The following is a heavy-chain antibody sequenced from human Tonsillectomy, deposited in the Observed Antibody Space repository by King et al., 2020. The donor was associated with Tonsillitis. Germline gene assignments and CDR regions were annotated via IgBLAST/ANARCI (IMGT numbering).Heavy chain of an antibody. D-gene: IGHD3-10*01. Sequence: QLQESGPGLVKPSETLSLTCTVSGGSISSSSYYWGWIRQPPGKGLEWIGSIYYSGSTYYNPSLKSRVTISVDTSKNQFSLKLSSVTAADTAVYYCARAAGGWFGELLAFDIWGQGTMVTVSS. CDR2: IYYSGST. CDR1: GGSISSSSYY. V-gene: IGHV4-39*07. J-gene: IGHJ3*02. CDR3: ARAAGGWFGELLAFDI.